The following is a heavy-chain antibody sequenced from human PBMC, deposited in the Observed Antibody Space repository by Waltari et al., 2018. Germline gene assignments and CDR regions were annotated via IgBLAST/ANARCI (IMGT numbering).Heavy chain of an antibody. V-gene: IGHV4-4*07. CDR2: VHTSGST. J-gene: IGHJ4*02. Sequence: ESGPGLVKPSETLSLTGDVSGDSTSTSFWTWIRQSAGKELEWIGRVHTSGSTNYNPSLRGRITVSEETSKTQISLKMNSVTAADTAVYYCARDRREDFGDYDPLFDYWGQGVLVTVSS. CDR3: ARDRREDFGDYDPLFDY. D-gene: IGHD4-17*01. CDR1: GDSTSTSF.